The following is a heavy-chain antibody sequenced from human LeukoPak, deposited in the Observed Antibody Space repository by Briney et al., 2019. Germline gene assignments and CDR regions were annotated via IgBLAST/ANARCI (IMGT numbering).Heavy chain of an antibody. CDR1: GFTFSSYA. CDR3: AKVQWFGELSLYYYYYYGMDV. J-gene: IGHJ6*02. CDR2: ISGSGGST. V-gene: IGHV3-23*01. Sequence: PGGSLRLSCAASGFTFSSYAMSWVRQAPGKGLEWVSAISGSGGSTYYADSVKGRFTISRDNSKNTLYLQMNSLRAEDTAVYYCAKVQWFGELSLYYYYYYGMDVWGQGTTVTVSS. D-gene: IGHD3-10*01.